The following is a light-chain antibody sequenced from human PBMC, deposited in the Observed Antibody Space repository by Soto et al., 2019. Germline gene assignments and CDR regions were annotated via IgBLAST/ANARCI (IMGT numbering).Light chain of an antibody. CDR2: EGC. V-gene: IGLV2-23*01. CDR1: SSDVGHYNL. Sequence: QSVLTQPASVSGSPGQSITISCTGTSSDVGHYNLVSWYQQHPGKAPKLIIYEGCKRPSGVSNRFSGSKSGNTASLTISGLQTEDEADYYCCSYADLILFGGGTKLTVL. CDR3: CSYADLIL. J-gene: IGLJ3*02.